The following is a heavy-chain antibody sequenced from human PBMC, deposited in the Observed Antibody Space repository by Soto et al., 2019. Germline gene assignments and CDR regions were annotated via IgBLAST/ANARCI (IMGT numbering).Heavy chain of an antibody. J-gene: IGHJ4*02. CDR2: IIPIFGTA. CDR3: ARERADPPYFDY. V-gene: IGHV1-69*13. CDR1: GGTFSSYA. Sequence: SVKVSCKASGGTFSSYAISWVRQAPGQGLEWMGGIIPIFGTANYAQKFQGRVTITADESTSTAYMELSSLRSEDTAVYYCARERADPPYFDYWGQGTLVTVSS.